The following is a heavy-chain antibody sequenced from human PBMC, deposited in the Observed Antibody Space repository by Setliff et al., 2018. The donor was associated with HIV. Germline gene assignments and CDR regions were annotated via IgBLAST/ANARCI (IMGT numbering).Heavy chain of an antibody. J-gene: IGHJ1*01. D-gene: IGHD6-13*01. CDR2: ISSSSSYI. Sequence: PGGSLRLSCAASGFTFSSYSMNWVRQAPGKGLEWVSSISSSSSYIYYADSVKGRFTISRDNAKNSLYLQMNSLRAEDTAVYYCARDRIPAGGSSRYPEYFQHWGQGTLVTVSS. CDR1: GFTFSSYS. CDR3: ARDRIPAGGSSRYPEYFQH. V-gene: IGHV3-21*04.